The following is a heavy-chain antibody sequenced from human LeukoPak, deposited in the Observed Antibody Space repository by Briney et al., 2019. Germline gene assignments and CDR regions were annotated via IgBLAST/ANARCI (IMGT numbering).Heavy chain of an antibody. D-gene: IGHD2-2*01. CDR1: GYTFTGYY. V-gene: IGHV1-2*02. J-gene: IGHJ4*02. CDR2: INPNSGGT. CDR3: ASGSPIVVVPAASLTGKLGLFDY. Sequence: ASVKVSCKASGYTFTGYYMHWVRQAPGQGLEWMGWINPNSGGTNYAQKFQGRVTMTRDTSISTACMELSRLRSDDTAVYYCASGSPIVVVPAASLTGKLGLFDYWGQGTLVTVSS.